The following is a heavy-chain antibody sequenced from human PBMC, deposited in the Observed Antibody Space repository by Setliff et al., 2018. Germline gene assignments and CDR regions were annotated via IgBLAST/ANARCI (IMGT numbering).Heavy chain of an antibody. CDR3: ALSSLSLCNGGNCPNAFDV. V-gene: IGHV1-18*01. J-gene: IGHJ3*01. CDR2: ISAYNGKT. D-gene: IGHD2-15*01. CDR1: GSTLSNSI. Sequence: SVKVSCKASGSTLSNSILSWVRQAPGQGLEWVGWISAYNGKTYSAQKFQDRVTLTTHTSTNMGYLELRDPRSDDTAVYFCALSSLSLCNGGNCPNAFDVWGQGTLVTVSS.